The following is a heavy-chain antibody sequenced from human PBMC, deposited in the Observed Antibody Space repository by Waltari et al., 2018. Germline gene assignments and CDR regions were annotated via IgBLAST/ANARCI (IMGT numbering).Heavy chain of an antibody. Sequence: QVQLQESGPGLVKPSGTLSLTCAVSGGSISSSNWVSWVRQPPGKGLEWIGEIYHSGSTNYNPSLKSRVTISVDKSKNQFSLKLSSVTAADTAVYYCARYQGSGYSGYDFALDYWGQGTLVTVSS. CDR2: IYHSGST. CDR1: GGSISSSNW. D-gene: IGHD5-12*01. CDR3: ARYQGSGYSGYDFALDY. J-gene: IGHJ4*02. V-gene: IGHV4-4*02.